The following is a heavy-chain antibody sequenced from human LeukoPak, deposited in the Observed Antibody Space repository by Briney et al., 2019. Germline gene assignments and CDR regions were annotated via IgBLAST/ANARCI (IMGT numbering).Heavy chain of an antibody. CDR3: ARWIGGFDY. CDR1: GFTFSSYW. J-gene: IGHJ4*02. CDR2: IKQDGSEK. V-gene: IGHV3-7*01. Sequence: GGSLRLSCAASGFTFSSYWMNWVRQAPGKGLEWVANIKQDGSEKHYVDSVKGRFTISRDNAKNSLYPQMNSLRAEDTAVYYCARWIGGFDYWGQGTLVTVSS. D-gene: IGHD3-10*01.